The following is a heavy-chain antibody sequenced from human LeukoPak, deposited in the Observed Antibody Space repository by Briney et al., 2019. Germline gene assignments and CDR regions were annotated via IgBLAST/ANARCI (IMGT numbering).Heavy chain of an antibody. J-gene: IGHJ4*02. CDR3: ASLYFYGSGSFPNY. D-gene: IGHD3-10*01. V-gene: IGHV4-39*01. Sequence: SETLSLTCAVSGGSISTRYYYWGWIRQPPGKGLEWIGTIHDSGSTYYSPSLKSQVTISVHTSNNQFSLKLSSVTAGDTAVYYCASLYFYGSGSFPNYWGQGILVTVST. CDR1: GGSISTRYYY. CDR2: IHDSGST.